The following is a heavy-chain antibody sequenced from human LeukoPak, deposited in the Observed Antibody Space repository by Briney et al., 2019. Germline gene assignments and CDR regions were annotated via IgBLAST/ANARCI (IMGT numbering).Heavy chain of an antibody. CDR2: INNDGSSI. Sequence: GGSLRLSCAASGFTFSSYWMHWVRQAPGKGLVWVSRINNDGSSINYADSVKGRFTISRDNSRNTMYLQMNSLRAEDTAVYYCAKEYDSGGYGANFDYWGQGTLVTVSS. D-gene: IGHD3-10*01. V-gene: IGHV3-74*01. CDR1: GFTFSSYW. J-gene: IGHJ4*02. CDR3: AKEYDSGGYGANFDY.